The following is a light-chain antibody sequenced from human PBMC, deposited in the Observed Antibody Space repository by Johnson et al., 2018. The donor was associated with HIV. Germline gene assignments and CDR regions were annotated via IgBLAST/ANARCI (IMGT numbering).Light chain of an antibody. CDR2: DNN. J-gene: IGLJ1*01. CDR1: SSNIGNNY. V-gene: IGLV1-51*01. Sequence: QSVLTQPPSVSAAPGQKVTISCSGSSSNIGNNYVSWYQHLPGTAPKLLIYDNNKRPSGIPDRFSGSKSGTSATLGITGLQTGDEADYYCGTWDNSLSAYVFGTGTKVTGL. CDR3: GTWDNSLSAYV.